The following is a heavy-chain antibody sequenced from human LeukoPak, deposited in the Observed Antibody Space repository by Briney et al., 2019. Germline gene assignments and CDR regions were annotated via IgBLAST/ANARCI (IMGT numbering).Heavy chain of an antibody. CDR3: ARDMRIAYYYFDY. J-gene: IGHJ4*02. Sequence: GGSLRLSCAASGFTFSSYAMHWVRQAPGKGLEWVAVISYDGSNKYYADSVKGRFTTSRDNSKNTLYLQMNSLRAEDTAVYYCARDMRIAYYYFDYWGQGTLVTVSS. CDR1: GFTFSSYA. V-gene: IGHV3-30-3*01. D-gene: IGHD2-21*01. CDR2: ISYDGSNK.